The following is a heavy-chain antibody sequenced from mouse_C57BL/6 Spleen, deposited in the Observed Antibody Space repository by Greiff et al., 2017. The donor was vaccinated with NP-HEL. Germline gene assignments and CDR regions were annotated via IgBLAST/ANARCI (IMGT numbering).Heavy chain of an antibody. Sequence: EVQGVESGGGLVQPGGSMKLSCAASGFTFSDAWMDWVRQSPEKGLEWVAEIRNKANNHATYYAESVKGRFTISRDDSKSSVYLQMNSLRAEDTGIYYCTRGGYGSSWSYYYAMDYWGQGTSVTVSS. J-gene: IGHJ4*01. CDR1: GFTFSDAW. CDR2: IRNKANNHAT. CDR3: TRGGYGSSWSYYYAMDY. D-gene: IGHD1-1*01. V-gene: IGHV6-6*01.